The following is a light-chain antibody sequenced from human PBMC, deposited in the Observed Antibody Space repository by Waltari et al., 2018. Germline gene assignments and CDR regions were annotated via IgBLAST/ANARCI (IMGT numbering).Light chain of an antibody. J-gene: IGLJ2*01. V-gene: IGLV2-14*03. CDR2: DFS. Sequence: QSALTQPASVSGSPGQSITISCTGTSSDVGAYNFVSWYQQHPGRAPKLMIYDFSKRPSGVSNRFSGSKSGNTASLTISGLQSEDESDYYCSSCSSTSTHVVFGGGTKLTVL. CDR3: SSCSSTSTHVV. CDR1: SSDVGAYNF.